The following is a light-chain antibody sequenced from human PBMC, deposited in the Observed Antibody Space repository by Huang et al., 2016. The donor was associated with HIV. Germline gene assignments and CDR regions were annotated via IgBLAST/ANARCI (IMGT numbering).Light chain of an antibody. CDR2: GAS. V-gene: IGKV1-27*01. Sequence: DIQMTQSPSSLSASPGVRVTLSCRANQDIGNFLAWYQHKPGGVPSLLIYGASTLQSGVPSRFSGRGSGTDFTLTITSFQPDDVATYYCQGYDSAPRAFGQGTKVEI. CDR1: QDIGNF. J-gene: IGKJ1*01. CDR3: QGYDSAPRA.